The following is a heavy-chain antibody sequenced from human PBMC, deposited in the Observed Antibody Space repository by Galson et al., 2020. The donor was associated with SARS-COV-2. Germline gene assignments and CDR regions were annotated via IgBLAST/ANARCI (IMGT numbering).Heavy chain of an antibody. V-gene: IGHV5-51*01. CDR3: ARHGASSGWYEGIDY. D-gene: IGHD6-19*01. J-gene: IGHJ4*02. CDR2: IYPDASYT. CDR1: GYSFTNYW. Sequence: GESLKISCRTSGYSFTNYWIGWVRQVPGKGLEWMGIIYPDASYTIYSPSFQGQVTISADKSISTAFLQWSSLKASDTAIYYCARHGASSGWYEGIDYWGQGTLVTVSS.